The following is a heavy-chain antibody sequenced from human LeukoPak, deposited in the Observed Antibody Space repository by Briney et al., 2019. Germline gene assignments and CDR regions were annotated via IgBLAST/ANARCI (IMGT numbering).Heavy chain of an antibody. CDR1: GFSFITHA. CDR3: ANQYPG. CDR2: ISGDAATT. Sequence: PGGSLRLSCAASGFSFITHAMSWVRQAPGKGLDWVSAISGDAATTYYADSVKGRFTISRDNTKNTLYLQMNSLRAEDTAVYYCANQYPGWGQGTLVTVSS. V-gene: IGHV3-23*01. D-gene: IGHD4-11*01. J-gene: IGHJ4*02.